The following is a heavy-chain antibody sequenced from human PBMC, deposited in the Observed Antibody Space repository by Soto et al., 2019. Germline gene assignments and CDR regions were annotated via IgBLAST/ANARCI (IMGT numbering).Heavy chain of an antibody. CDR2: ISKSDYT. Sequence: GGALRLSCTVSGFAFNNYGISWVRQAPGKGLEWVSSISKSDYTYYSDSVKGRFTISRDNAKNSVSLQMNTLRVEATAVYYCAREDSIIIPAVSDFWGQGTLVTVSS. D-gene: IGHD2-2*01. CDR1: GFAFNNYG. CDR3: AREDSIIIPAVSDF. V-gene: IGHV3-21*01. J-gene: IGHJ4*02.